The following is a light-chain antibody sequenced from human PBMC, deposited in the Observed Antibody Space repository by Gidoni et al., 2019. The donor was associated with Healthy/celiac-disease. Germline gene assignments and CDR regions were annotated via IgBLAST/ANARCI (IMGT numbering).Light chain of an antibody. V-gene: IGKV1-39*01. Sequence: HMTQSPSSRSASVGDRVTINCRASQSSSSYLNWYQQKPGKAPKLLIYAASSLQSGVPSRFSGSGSGTDFTLTISSVQPEDFATYYCQQSYRTPRTFGQGTKVEIK. J-gene: IGKJ1*01. CDR2: AAS. CDR3: QQSYRTPRT. CDR1: QSSSSY.